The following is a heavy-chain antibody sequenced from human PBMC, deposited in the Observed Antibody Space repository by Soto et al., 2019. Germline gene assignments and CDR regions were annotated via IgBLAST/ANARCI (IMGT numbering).Heavy chain of an antibody. Sequence: EVQLLESGGGLVQPGGSLRLSCAASGFTFSSYAMSWVRQAPGKGLEWVSAISGSVGSTYYADSVKGRFTISRDNSKNTLYLQMNSLRAEDTAVYYCAKDRIGQWLVYAYWGQGTLVTVSS. V-gene: IGHV3-23*01. CDR2: ISGSVGST. J-gene: IGHJ4*02. CDR3: AKDRIGQWLVYAY. D-gene: IGHD6-19*01. CDR1: GFTFSSYA.